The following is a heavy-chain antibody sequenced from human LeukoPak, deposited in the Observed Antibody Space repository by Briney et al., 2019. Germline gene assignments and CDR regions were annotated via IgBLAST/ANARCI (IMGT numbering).Heavy chain of an antibody. CDR3: ASIVGATTGLFDY. D-gene: IGHD1-26*01. CDR1: GFTFSSYA. V-gene: IGHV3-23*01. J-gene: IGHJ4*02. Sequence: GGSLRLSCAASGFTFSSYAMSWVRQAPGKGLEWVSAISGSGGSTYYADSVKGRFTISRDNSKNTLYLQMNSLRAEDTAVYYCASIVGATTGLFDYWGQGTLVTVSS. CDR2: ISGSGGST.